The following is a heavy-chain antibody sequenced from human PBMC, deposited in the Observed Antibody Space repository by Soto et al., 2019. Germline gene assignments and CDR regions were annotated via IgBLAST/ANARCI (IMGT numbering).Heavy chain of an antibody. J-gene: IGHJ5*02. CDR2: IYYSGST. Sequence: PSETLSLTCTISGDSISRILYYWGWIRQPPGKGLEYIGRIYYSGSTDYNPSLKSRVTISVDTSKNQFSLKLSSVTAADTAVYYCARQWPLPRARGWFDPWGQGTLVTVS. V-gene: IGHV4-39*01. CDR1: GDSISRILYY. CDR3: ARQWPLPRARGWFDP. D-gene: IGHD3-10*01.